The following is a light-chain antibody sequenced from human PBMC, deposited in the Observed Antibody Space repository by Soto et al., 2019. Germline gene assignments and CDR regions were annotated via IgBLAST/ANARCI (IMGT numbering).Light chain of an antibody. J-gene: IGKJ3*01. CDR2: WAS. Sequence: DIVMTQSPDSLAVSLGERATINCKSSQSVLYSSNNKNYLAWYQQKPGQPPKLLIYWASTRESGVPDRFSVSGSGTDCTLTLSSLQAEDVAVFYCQQYFTTPLPFGPGTKVDIK. CDR3: QQYFTTPLP. V-gene: IGKV4-1*01. CDR1: QSVLYSSNNKNY.